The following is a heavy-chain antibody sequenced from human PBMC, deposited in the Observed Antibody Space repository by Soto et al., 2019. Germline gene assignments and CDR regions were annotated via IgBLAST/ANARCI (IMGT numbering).Heavy chain of an antibody. J-gene: IGHJ5*02. Sequence: QVQLQESGPRLVKPSQTLSLTCTVSGGSISSGGYYWTWIRQHPGKGLEWSGYIYHSGTTYYNPFLKSRLSMSVDTSKKQFSLKLNSVTAADTAVYYCASYKRGWFDPWGQGTLVTVSS. CDR3: ASYKRGWFDP. V-gene: IGHV4-31*03. CDR1: GGSISSGGYY. D-gene: IGHD3-10*01. CDR2: IYHSGTT.